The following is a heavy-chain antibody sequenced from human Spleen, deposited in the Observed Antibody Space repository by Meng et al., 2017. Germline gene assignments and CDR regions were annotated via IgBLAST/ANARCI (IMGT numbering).Heavy chain of an antibody. CDR3: ARGYYDSSGYYHYWYFDL. CDR1: GGSFSGYY. CDR2: ISHSGST. Sequence: QGQLQGGGAGLLKSSETLSLTCAVYGGSFSGYYWSWIRQPPGRGLEWIGGISHSGSTNYNPSLKSRVPISVDTSKNQFSLKLSSVTAADTAVYYCARGYYDSSGYYHYWYFDLWGRGTLVTVSS. V-gene: IGHV4-34*01. D-gene: IGHD3-22*01. J-gene: IGHJ2*01.